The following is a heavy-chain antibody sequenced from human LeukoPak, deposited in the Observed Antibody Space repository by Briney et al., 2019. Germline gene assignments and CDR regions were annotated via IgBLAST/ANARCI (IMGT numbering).Heavy chain of an antibody. CDR2: INHSGST. CDR1: GGSVSGYY. D-gene: IGHD4-17*01. Sequence: PSETLSLTCAVYGGSVSGYYWSWIRQPPGKGLEWIGEINHSGSTNYNPSLKSRVTISVDTSKNQFSLKLSSVTAADTAVYYCAGRTTVTTIDYWGQGTLVTVSS. V-gene: IGHV4-34*01. CDR3: AGRTTVTTIDY. J-gene: IGHJ4*02.